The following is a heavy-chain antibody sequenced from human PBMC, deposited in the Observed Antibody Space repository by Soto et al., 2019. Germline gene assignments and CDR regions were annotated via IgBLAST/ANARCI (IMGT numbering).Heavy chain of an antibody. V-gene: IGHV1-69*13. CDR2: IIPIFGTA. CDR1: GGTFSSYA. J-gene: IGHJ6*02. CDR3: AREGSLGAMITFGGVIPHYYYYGMDV. Sequence: GVSVKVFCKASGGTFSSYAISWVRQAPGQGLEWMGGIIPIFGTANYAQKFQGRVTITADESTSTAYMELSSLRSEDTAVYYCAREGSLGAMITFGGVIPHYYYYGMDVWGQGTTVTVSS. D-gene: IGHD3-16*02.